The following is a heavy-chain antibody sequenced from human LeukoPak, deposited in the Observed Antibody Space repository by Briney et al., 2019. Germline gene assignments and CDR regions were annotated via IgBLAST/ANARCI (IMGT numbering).Heavy chain of an antibody. V-gene: IGHV4-34*01. Sequence: SETLSLTCAVYGGSFRGYYWIWIRQPPGKGLEWIGEINHSGSTNYNPPLKSRVTISVDTSKNQFSLKLSSVTAADTAVYYCARGQGITIFGVVIKSSNWFDPWGQGILVTVSS. J-gene: IGHJ5*02. D-gene: IGHD3-3*01. CDR3: ARGQGITIFGVVIKSSNWFDP. CDR2: INHSGST. CDR1: GGSFRGYY.